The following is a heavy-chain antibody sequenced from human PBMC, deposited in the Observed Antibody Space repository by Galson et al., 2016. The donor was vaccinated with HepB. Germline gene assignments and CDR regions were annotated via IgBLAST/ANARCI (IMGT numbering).Heavy chain of an antibody. CDR1: EFTFSSYA. Sequence: SLRLSCAASEFTFSSYAMSWVRQAPGKGLEWVSAIDSSGHSTYYTDSVTGRFPISRDNSKNTLYLQMNSLRAEDTAVYYCAKDVAPPAIAVPGTWGNWFDPWGQGTLVTVSS. CDR2: IDSSGHST. CDR3: AKDVAPPAIAVPGTWGNWFDP. V-gene: IGHV3-23*01. D-gene: IGHD6-19*01. J-gene: IGHJ5*02.